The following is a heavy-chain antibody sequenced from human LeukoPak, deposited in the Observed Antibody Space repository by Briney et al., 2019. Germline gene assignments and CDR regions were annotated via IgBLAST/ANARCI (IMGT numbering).Heavy chain of an antibody. D-gene: IGHD4-17*01. V-gene: IGHV1-69*06. CDR1: GGTFSSYA. Sequence: SVKVSCKASGGTFSSYAISWVRQAPGQGLEWMGGIIPIFGTANYAQKFQGRVTITADKSTSTAYMELSSLRSEDTAVYYCARATLTFGDYRYGWFDPWGQGTLLTVSS. CDR3: ARATLTFGDYRYGWFDP. J-gene: IGHJ5*02. CDR2: IIPIFGTA.